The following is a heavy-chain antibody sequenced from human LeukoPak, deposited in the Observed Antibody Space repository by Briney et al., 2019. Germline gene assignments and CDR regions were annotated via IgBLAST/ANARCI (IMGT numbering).Heavy chain of an antibody. J-gene: IGHJ4*02. D-gene: IGHD3-22*01. CDR1: GGSMSSYY. Sequence: PSETLSLTCIVSGGSMSSYYWSWIRQPPGKELERIGYIHYSGSTNYNPSLKSRVTMSADTSKNQFSLKLSSVTAADTAVYYCARGYREFTYYYDSSGYLDYWGQGTLVTVSS. CDR2: IHYSGST. CDR3: ARGYREFTYYYDSSGYLDY. V-gene: IGHV4-59*01.